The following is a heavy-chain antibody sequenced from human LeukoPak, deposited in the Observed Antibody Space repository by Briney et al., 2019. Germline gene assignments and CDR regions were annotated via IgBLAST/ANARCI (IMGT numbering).Heavy chain of an antibody. CDR2: ISSSSSYI. D-gene: IGHD6-13*01. CDR1: GFTFRSYS. CDR3: ARGEWQQLVRYWFDP. Sequence: GRSQRLSRAASGFTFRSYSMNWVRQPPGKRLEWVSSISSSSSYIYYADSVKGRFTISRDNAKNSLYLQMNSLRAEDTAVYYCARGEWQQLVRYWFDPWGQGTLVTVSS. V-gene: IGHV3-21*01. J-gene: IGHJ5*02.